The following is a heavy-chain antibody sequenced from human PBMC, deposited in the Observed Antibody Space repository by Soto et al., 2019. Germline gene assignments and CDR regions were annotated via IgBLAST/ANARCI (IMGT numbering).Heavy chain of an antibody. V-gene: IGHV4-59*11. D-gene: IGHD3-10*01. J-gene: IGHJ6*04. CDR1: GGSISNHY. Sequence: PSETLSLTCTVSGGSISNHYWSWIRQPPGKGLEWIGYIYYNGNTNYNPPLKSRVTISVDTSKNQVSLKLSSVTAADSAVDYCPKLRRVPMVRGLDPNSQTDVRAKGTTHTVFS. CDR3: PKLRRVPMVRGLDPNSQTDV. CDR2: IYYNGNT.